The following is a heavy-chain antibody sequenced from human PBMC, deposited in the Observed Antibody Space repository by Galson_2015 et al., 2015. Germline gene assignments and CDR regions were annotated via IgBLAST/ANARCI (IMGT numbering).Heavy chain of an antibody. CDR3: ARASPYYDLKGGIGYYYMDV. CDR2: TYYRSKWYN. V-gene: IGHV6-1*01. Sequence: CAISGDSVSSNSAAWNWIRQSPSRGLEWLGRTYYRSKWYNDYAVSVKSRITINPDTSKNQFSLQLNSVTPEDTAVYYCARASPYYDLKGGIGYYYMDVWGKGTTVTVSS. CDR1: GDSVSSNSAA. D-gene: IGHD3-3*01. J-gene: IGHJ6*03.